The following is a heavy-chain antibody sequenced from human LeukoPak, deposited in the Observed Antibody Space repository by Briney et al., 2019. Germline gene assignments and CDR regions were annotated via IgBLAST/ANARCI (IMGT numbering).Heavy chain of an antibody. Sequence: GGSLRLSCAASGFTFSSYWMSWVRQAPGKGLEWVANIKQDGSEKYYVDSVKGRFTISRDNAKNSLYLQMNSLRAEDTAVYYCARDPSPHGDYDNWFDPWGQGTLVTVSS. V-gene: IGHV3-7*01. D-gene: IGHD4-17*01. CDR3: ARDPSPHGDYDNWFDP. CDR2: IKQDGSEK. J-gene: IGHJ5*02. CDR1: GFTFSSYW.